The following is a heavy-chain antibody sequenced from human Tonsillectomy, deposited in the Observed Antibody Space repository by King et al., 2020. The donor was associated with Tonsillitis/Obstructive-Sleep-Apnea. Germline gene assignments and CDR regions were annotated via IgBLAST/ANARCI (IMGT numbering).Heavy chain of an antibody. CDR3: ARYNAVELRAFDI. V-gene: IGHV4-39*01. CDR1: GGSFNSNSYY. CDR2: VYYSWNT. D-gene: IGHD1-7*01. J-gene: IGHJ3*02. Sequence: QLQESGPGLVKPSETLSLTCTVSGGSFNSNSYYLGWIRQPPGKGLEGIGSVYYSWNTYYNPSLKSRVTISVDTSKNQFSLKLSSVTAADTAVYYCARYNAVELRAFDIWGQGTMVTVSS.